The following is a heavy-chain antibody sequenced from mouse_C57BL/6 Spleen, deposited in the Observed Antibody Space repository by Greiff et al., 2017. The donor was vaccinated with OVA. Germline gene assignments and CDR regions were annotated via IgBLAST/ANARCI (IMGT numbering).Heavy chain of an antibody. CDR1: GYTFTSYG. Sequence: QVTLKESGAELARPGASVKLSCKASGYTFTSYGISWVKQRNGQSLEWIGEIYPRSGNTYYNEKFKGKATLTADKSSSTAYMELRSLTSEDSAVYYCASGWNWFAYWGQGTLVTVSA. CDR3: ASGWNWFAY. D-gene: IGHD3-3*01. CDR2: IYPRSGNT. V-gene: IGHV1-81*01. J-gene: IGHJ3*01.